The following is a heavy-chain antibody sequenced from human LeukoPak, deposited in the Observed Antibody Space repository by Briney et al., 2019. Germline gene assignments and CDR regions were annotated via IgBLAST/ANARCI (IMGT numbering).Heavy chain of an antibody. CDR1: GASMRTHY. J-gene: IGHJ4*02. Sequence: SETLSLTCTVSGASMRTHYWSWIRQPPGEGLEWIGYLSYSGSTNYNPSLKSRVTLSVDTSTNQFSLKLNSMTAADTAVYYCARGERLGPDYWGQGTLVTVSS. CDR2: LSYSGST. CDR3: ARGERLGPDY. V-gene: IGHV4-59*11. D-gene: IGHD7-27*01.